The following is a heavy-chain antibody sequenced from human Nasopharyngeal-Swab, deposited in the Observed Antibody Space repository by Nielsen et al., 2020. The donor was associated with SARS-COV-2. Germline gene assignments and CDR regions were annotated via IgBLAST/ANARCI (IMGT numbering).Heavy chain of an antibody. J-gene: IGHJ4*02. V-gene: IGHV5-51*01. CDR3: ARRGDCNGNPCYSDY. D-gene: IGHD2-21*02. CDR1: GYSFTNYW. Sequence: GGSLRLSCKASGYSFTNYWIGWVRQMPGTGLEWMGLIYPGDPSIRYIPSFQGQVTISVDKSISTTYLQWSNLKASDAATYYCARRGDCNGNPCYSDYWGQGTLVTVSS. CDR2: IYPGDPSI.